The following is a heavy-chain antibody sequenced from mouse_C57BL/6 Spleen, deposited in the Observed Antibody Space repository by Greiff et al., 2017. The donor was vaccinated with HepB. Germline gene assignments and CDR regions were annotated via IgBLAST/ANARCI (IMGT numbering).Heavy chain of an antibody. V-gene: IGHV1-26*01. CDR3: ARRYPMDY. CDR1: GYTFTDYY. J-gene: IGHJ4*01. CDR2: INPNNGGT. Sequence: VQLQQSGPELVKPGASVKISCKASGYTFTDYYMNWVKQSHGKSLEWIGDINPNNGGTSYNQKFKGKATLTVDKSSSTAYMERRSLTSEYSAVYYCARRYPMDYWGQGTSVTVSS. D-gene: IGHD2-14*01.